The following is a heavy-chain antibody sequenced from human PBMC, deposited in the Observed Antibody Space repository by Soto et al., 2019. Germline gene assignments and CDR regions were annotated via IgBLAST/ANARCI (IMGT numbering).Heavy chain of an antibody. J-gene: IGHJ3*02. Sequence: EVQLLESGGGLVQPGGSLRLSCAPSGFTFNDYPMSWVRQAPGKGLEWVSAVTGSGGTTNYADFVKGRFTISRDNSKNTLDLQMNSLRAXDTAXYYCARVSXXXSGHEGFDIWGLGTMVTVSS. CDR1: GFTFNDYP. D-gene: IGHD6-25*01. CDR3: ARVSXXXSGHEGFDI. CDR2: VTGSGGTT. V-gene: IGHV3-23*01.